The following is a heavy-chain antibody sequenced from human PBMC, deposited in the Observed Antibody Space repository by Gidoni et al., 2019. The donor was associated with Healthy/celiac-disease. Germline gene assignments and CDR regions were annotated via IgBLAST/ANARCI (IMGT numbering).Heavy chain of an antibody. CDR1: GLTCSSYA. V-gene: IGHV3-23*01. CDR2: ISGSGGST. Sequence: EVQLLESGGGLVQPGGALRLSCAAAGLTCSSYAMSWVRQAPGKGLEWFSAISGSGGSTYYADSVKGRFTISRDNSKNTLYLQMNSLRAEDTAVYYCAKEHYDYIWGSYTDYWGQGTLVTVSS. CDR3: AKEHYDYIWGSYTDY. D-gene: IGHD3-16*01. J-gene: IGHJ4*02.